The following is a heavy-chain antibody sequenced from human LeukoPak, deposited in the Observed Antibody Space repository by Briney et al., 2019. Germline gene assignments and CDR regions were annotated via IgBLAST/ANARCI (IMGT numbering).Heavy chain of an antibody. Sequence: ASVKVSCKAFGYTFTDYYMHWVRQAPGQGLEWMGWINPKSGDTNYAQKFQGRVTMTRDTSISTAYMELSRLTSDDTAVYYCARDYYGSGSFSGHWGQGTLVTVSS. CDR1: GYTFTDYY. D-gene: IGHD3-10*01. J-gene: IGHJ4*02. V-gene: IGHV1-2*02. CDR3: ARDYYGSGSFSGH. CDR2: INPKSGDT.